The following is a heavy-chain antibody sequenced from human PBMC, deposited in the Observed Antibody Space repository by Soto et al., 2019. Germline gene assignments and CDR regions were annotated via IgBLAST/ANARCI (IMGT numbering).Heavy chain of an antibody. CDR2: IDPSDSYT. D-gene: IGHD3-10*01. CDR1: GYSFTSYW. V-gene: IGHV5-10-1*01. CDR3: ARMGGSGSYSHCYGMDV. Sequence: GESLKISCKGSGYSFTSYWISWVRQMPGKGLEWMGRIDPSDSYTNYSPSFQGHVTISADKSISTAYLQWSSLKASDTAMYYCARMGGSGSYSHCYGMDVWGQGTTVTVSS. J-gene: IGHJ6*02.